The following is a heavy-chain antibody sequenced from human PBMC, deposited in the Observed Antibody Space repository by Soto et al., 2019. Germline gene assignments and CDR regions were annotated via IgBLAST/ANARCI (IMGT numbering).Heavy chain of an antibody. CDR2: ISGSGGST. D-gene: IGHD3-9*01. CDR3: AKYPRIVYFDWYIGSFDY. J-gene: IGHJ4*02. Sequence: GGSLRLSCAASGFTFSSYAMSWVRQAPGKGLEWVSAISGSGGSTYYADSVKGRFTISRDNSKNTLYLQMNSLRAEDTAVYYCAKYPRIVYFDWYIGSFDYWGQGTLVTVSS. CDR1: GFTFSSYA. V-gene: IGHV3-23*01.